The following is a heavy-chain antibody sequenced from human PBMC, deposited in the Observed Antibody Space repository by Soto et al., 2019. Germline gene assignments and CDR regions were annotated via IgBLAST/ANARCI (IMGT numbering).Heavy chain of an antibody. J-gene: IGHJ5*02. Sequence: SVKVSCKASGGTFSSYTISWVRQAPGQGLEWMGRIIPILGIANYAQKFQGRVTITADKSTSTAYMELSSLRSEDTAVYYCARGLRGYYDSSGYGNWFDPWGQGTLVTVS. V-gene: IGHV1-69*02. D-gene: IGHD3-22*01. CDR1: GGTFSSYT. CDR3: ARGLRGYYDSSGYGNWFDP. CDR2: IIPILGIA.